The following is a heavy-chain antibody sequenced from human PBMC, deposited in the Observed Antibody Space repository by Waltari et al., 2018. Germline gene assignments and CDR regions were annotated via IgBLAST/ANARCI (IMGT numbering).Heavy chain of an antibody. CDR3: ARHATSPVVPAVFHAFDI. J-gene: IGHJ3*02. CDR1: GGSIRPIIHS. D-gene: IGHD2-2*01. CDR2: IYYSGST. V-gene: IGHV4-39*01. Sequence: QLQLQESGPGLVKPSETLSLTCAVSGGSIRPIIHSWGWIRQPPGKGLEWIGSIYYSGSTYYNPSLKSRVTISEDTSKNHFSLKLSSVTAADTAVYYCARHATSPVVPAVFHAFDIWGQGTMVTVSS.